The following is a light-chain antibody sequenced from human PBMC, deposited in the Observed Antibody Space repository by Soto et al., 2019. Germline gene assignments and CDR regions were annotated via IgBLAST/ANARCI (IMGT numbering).Light chain of an antibody. CDR3: QQYENYWT. V-gene: IGKV1-5*01. J-gene: IGKJ1*01. CDR2: DAS. CDR1: QSVSGW. Sequence: DIQMTQSPSTLCASVGDTVTVACRASQSVSGWLAWYQQKPGEAPKLLIYDASNLDSGVPSRFSGSGSGTEFSLTISNLQPDDCATYYCQQYENYWTFGQGTKVDI.